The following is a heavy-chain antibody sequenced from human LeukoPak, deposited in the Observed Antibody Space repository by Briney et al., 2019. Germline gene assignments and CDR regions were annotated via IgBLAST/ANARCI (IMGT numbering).Heavy chain of an antibody. CDR2: IYYSGST. J-gene: IGHJ4*02. CDR1: GFTFSSYA. D-gene: IGHD2-15*01. V-gene: IGHV4-39*01. CDR3: ARRVVAASFDY. Sequence: PGGSLRLSCAASGFTFSSYAMSWVRQPPGKGLEWIGSIYYSGSTYYNPSLKSRVTISVDTSKNQFSLKLSSVTAADTAVYYCARRVVAASFDYWGQGTLVTVSS.